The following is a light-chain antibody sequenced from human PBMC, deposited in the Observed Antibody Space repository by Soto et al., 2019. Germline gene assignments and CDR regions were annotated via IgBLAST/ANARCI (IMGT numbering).Light chain of an antibody. CDR2: GNS. CDR3: QSYDSSLSGSRV. Sequence: QSVLTQPPSVSGAPGQRVTLSCTGSSSNIGAGYDVHWYQQLPGTAPKLLISGNSNRPSGVPDRFSGSKSGTSASLAITGLQAEDEADDYCQSYDSSLSGSRVFGGGTKLTVL. V-gene: IGLV1-40*01. J-gene: IGLJ2*01. CDR1: SSNIGAGYD.